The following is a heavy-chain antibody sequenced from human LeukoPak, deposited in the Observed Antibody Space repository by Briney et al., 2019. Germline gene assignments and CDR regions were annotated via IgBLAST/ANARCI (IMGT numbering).Heavy chain of an antibody. CDR1: GYTFTSHG. Sequence: ALVKVSCKASGYTFTSHGISWVRQAPGQGLEWMGWISAYNGNTNYAQKLQGRVTMTTDTSTSTAYMELRSLRSDDTAVYYCAMDYVVVPAAIGYYYYGMDVWGQGTTVTVSS. J-gene: IGHJ6*02. CDR2: ISAYNGNT. V-gene: IGHV1-18*01. D-gene: IGHD2-2*03. CDR3: AMDYVVVPAAIGYYYYGMDV.